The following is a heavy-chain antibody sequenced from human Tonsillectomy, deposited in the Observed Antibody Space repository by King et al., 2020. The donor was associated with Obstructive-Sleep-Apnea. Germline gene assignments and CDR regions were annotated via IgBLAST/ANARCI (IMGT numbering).Heavy chain of an antibody. CDR3: ARDYYGGNSEGVFDI. Sequence: VQLVQSGTEVKKPGASIKVSCKASGYSFTSYYIHWVRQAPGQGLEWMGIINPGGGSTNYAQKFQGRVTVTRDTSTSTVYMELSSLRSEDTAVYYCARDYYGGNSEGVFDIWAQGTMVTVSS. J-gene: IGHJ3*02. D-gene: IGHD4-23*01. CDR1: GYSFTSYY. V-gene: IGHV1-46*01. CDR2: INPGGGST.